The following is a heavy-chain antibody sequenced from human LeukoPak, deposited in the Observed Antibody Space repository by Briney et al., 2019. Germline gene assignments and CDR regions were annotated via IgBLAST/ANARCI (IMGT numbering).Heavy chain of an antibody. CDR2: IYYSGST. Sequence: SETLSLTCTVSGGSISSYYWSWIRQPPGKGLEWIGYIYYSGSTNYNPSLKSRVTISVDTSKNQFSLKLSSVTAADTAVYYCARRILWFGDAFDIWGQGTMVTVSS. CDR3: ARRILWFGDAFDI. V-gene: IGHV4-59*01. D-gene: IGHD3-10*01. CDR1: GGSISSYY. J-gene: IGHJ3*02.